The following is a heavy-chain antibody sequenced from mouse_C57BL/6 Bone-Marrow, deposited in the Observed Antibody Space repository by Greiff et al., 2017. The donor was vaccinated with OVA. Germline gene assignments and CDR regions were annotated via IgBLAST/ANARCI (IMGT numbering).Heavy chain of an antibody. J-gene: IGHJ4*01. CDR1: GFTFSDYG. CDR3: ARRLRHYAMDY. CDR2: ISNLAYSI. V-gene: IGHV5-15*04. Sequence: EVKLVESGGGLVQPGGSLKLSCAASGFTFSDYGMAWVRQAPRTGPEWVAFISNLAYSIYYADTVTGRFTISRENAKNTLYLEMSSLRSEDTAMYYCARRLRHYAMDYWGQGTSVTVSS. D-gene: IGHD2-12*01.